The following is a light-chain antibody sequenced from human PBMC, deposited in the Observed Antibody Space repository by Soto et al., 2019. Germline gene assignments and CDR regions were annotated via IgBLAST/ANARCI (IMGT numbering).Light chain of an antibody. CDR1: SSDIGGYNY. CDR2: DVS. CDR3: SSYTSSSTYV. Sequence: QSVLTQPASLSWTPGQSITISCTGTSSDIGGYNYVSWYQQHPGKAPKLMIYDVSNRPSGVSNRFSGSKSGNTASLTISGLQAEDEADYYCSSYTSSSTYVFGNGTKVTVL. V-gene: IGLV2-14*01. J-gene: IGLJ1*01.